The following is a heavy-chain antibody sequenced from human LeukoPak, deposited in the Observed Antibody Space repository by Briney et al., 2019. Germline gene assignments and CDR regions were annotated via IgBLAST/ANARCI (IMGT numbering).Heavy chain of an antibody. CDR2: INHSGST. Sequence: PSETLSLTCAVYGGSFSGYYWSWIRQPPGKGLEWIGEINHSGSTNYNPSLKSRVTISVDTSKNQFSLKLSSVTAADTAVYYCARQRRRYCSGGSCYSRGYFDYWAREPWSPSPQ. CDR1: GGSFSGYY. J-gene: IGHJ4*02. V-gene: IGHV4-34*01. D-gene: IGHD2-15*01. CDR3: ARQRRRYCSGGSCYSRGYFDY.